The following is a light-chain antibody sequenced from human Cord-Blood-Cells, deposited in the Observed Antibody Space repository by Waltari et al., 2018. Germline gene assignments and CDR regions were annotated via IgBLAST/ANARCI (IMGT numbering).Light chain of an antibody. CDR1: RANIGAGYD. CDR3: QSYDSSLSGYV. V-gene: IGLV1-40*01. CDR2: GNS. J-gene: IGLJ1*01. Sequence: LLTQPPSVSGAPWQRLTLSCPGSRANIGAGYDLHWYQQLPGTAPKLLIYGNSNRSSGVPDRFSGSKSGTSASLAITGLQAEDEADYSCQSYDSSLSGYVFGTGTKVTVL.